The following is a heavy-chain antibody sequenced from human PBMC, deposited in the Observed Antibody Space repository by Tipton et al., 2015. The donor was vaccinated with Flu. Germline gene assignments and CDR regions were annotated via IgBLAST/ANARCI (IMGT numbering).Heavy chain of an antibody. CDR2: ISASGGTT. D-gene: IGHD3-10*01. Sequence: SLRLSCAASGFTFSDYAMSWVRQAPGKGLEWVSGISASGGTTNYADSVKGRFTISRDNSKNTLYLQMNSLSADDTAVYYCASNPDFGSGSYYNDNDWVDYWGQGALVTVSS. CDR3: ASNPDFGSGSYYNDNDWVDY. CDR1: GFTFSDYA. J-gene: IGHJ4*02. V-gene: IGHV3-23*01.